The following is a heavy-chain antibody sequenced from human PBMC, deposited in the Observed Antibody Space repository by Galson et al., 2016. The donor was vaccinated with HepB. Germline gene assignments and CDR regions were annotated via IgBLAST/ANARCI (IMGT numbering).Heavy chain of an antibody. J-gene: IGHJ4*02. D-gene: IGHD5-24*01. V-gene: IGHV4-30-4*01. CDR2: IYYSGST. CDR1: GGSIRSGDYY. CDR3: ARGVGDGYNSGGDYSDY. Sequence: LSLTCTVSGGSIRSGDYYWSWIRQPPGKGLEWIGYIYYSGSTYYNPSLRSRVTISVDTSKNQFSLKLSSVTAADTAVYYCARGVGDGYNSGGDYSDYWGQGTLVTVSS.